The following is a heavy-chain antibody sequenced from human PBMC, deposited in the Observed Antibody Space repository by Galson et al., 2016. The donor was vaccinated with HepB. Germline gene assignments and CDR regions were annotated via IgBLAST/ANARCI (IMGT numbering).Heavy chain of an antibody. CDR1: GFTFDDYA. D-gene: IGHD6-13*01. Sequence: SLRLSCAASGFTFDDYAMHWVRQAPGEGLEWVSGISWNSGSIGYADSVKGRFTISRDNAKNSLYLQMNSLRTEDTALYYCAKSMTAPGYPLYYFDYWGQGTLVTVSS. J-gene: IGHJ4*02. CDR3: AKSMTAPGYPLYYFDY. V-gene: IGHV3-9*01. CDR2: ISWNSGSI.